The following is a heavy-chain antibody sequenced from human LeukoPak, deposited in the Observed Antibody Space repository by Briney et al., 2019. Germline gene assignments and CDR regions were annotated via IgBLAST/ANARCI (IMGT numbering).Heavy chain of an antibody. D-gene: IGHD1-26*01. CDR3: ARRDPYRKGFDP. V-gene: IGHV3-7*03. Sequence: PGGSLRLSCAASGFTFSSYWMTWVRQAPGKGLEWVANIKQDGGVKYYVDSVKGRFTISRDNAKNSLYLQMNSLRVEDTAVYYCARRDPYRKGFDPWGQGTLVTVSS. CDR1: GFTFSSYW. CDR2: IKQDGGVK. J-gene: IGHJ5*02.